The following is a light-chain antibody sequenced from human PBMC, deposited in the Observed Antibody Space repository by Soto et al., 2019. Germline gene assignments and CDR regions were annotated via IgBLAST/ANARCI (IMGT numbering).Light chain of an antibody. CDR3: QQSYTTPFT. J-gene: IGKJ3*01. CDR2: GTS. CDR1: QSVNSN. V-gene: IGKV3D-15*01. Sequence: EIVMTQSPATLSVSPGERATLSCRASQSVNSNLAWYQQKPGQAPRLLIYGTSTRATGIPARFSGSGSGTEFTLTISSLQSEDFATYYCQQSYTTPFTFGPGTKVDIK.